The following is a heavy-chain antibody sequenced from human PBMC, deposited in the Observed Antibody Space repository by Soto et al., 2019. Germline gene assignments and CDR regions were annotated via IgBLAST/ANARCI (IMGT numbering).Heavy chain of an antibody. J-gene: IGHJ4*02. V-gene: IGHV3-21*01. Sequence: GQSLKISCAASGFTFSNYSMSWVRQAPGKGLEWVSSISSSSSYIYYADSVKGRFTISRDNAKNSLYLQMNSLRAEDTAVYYCARDRLRVARFAYWGRGTLGTVSS. CDR2: ISSSSSYI. CDR1: GFTFSNYS. CDR3: ARDRLRVARFAY. D-gene: IGHD2-15*01.